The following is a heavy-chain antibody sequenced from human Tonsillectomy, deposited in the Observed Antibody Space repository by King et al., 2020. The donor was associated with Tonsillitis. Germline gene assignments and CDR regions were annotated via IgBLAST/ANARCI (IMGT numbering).Heavy chain of an antibody. Sequence: VQLVESGGGLGQPGGSLRLSCPASGSTFGISKMNWVRQAPGKGLEWISYISEISSHIYYADSVQGRFTISRDNAKDSLFLQMNSLSDEDTAVYYCATDTGRYIRSSAVVYGGQGPLVTVSS. D-gene: IGHD6-6*01. CDR3: ATDTGRYIRSSAVVY. J-gene: IGHJ4*02. CDR2: ISEISSHI. V-gene: IGHV3-48*02. CDR1: GSTFGISK.